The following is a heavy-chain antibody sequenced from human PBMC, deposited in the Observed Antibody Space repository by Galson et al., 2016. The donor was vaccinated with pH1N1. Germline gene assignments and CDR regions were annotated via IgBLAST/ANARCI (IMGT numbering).Heavy chain of an antibody. CDR1: GFSINSSGMG. V-gene: IGHV2-5*08. J-gene: IGHJ4*02. Sequence: PALVKPTQTLTLTCTFSGFSINSSGMGVGWIRQPPGQALEWPAVIYWDDDKRYSLSLKSRLTISKDTSKNQVVLTMTNMDPVDTGTYYCAHREVMITNAFDFWGQGTLVTVSS. CDR2: IYWDDDK. D-gene: IGHD3/OR15-3a*01. CDR3: AHREVMITNAFDF.